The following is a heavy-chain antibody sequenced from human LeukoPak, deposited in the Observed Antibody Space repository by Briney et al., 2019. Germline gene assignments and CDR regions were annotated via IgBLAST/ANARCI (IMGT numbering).Heavy chain of an antibody. CDR1: GGSISSYY. J-gene: IGHJ4*02. D-gene: IGHD2-2*02. V-gene: IGHV4-4*07. CDR3: ARALRSYCSSTSCYSHFDY. CDR2: IYTSGST. Sequence: NPSETLSLTCTVSGGSISSYYWSWIRQPAGKGLEWIGRIYTSGSTNYNPSLKSRVTISVDTSKNQFSLKLSSVTAADTAVYYCARALRSYCSSTSCYSHFDYWGQGTLVTVSS.